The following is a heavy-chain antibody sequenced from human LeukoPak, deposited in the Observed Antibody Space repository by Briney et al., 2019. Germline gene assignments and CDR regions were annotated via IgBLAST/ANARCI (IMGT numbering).Heavy chain of an antibody. CDR1: GFTFSSYG. Sequence: PGRSLRLSCAASGFTFSSYGMHWVRQAPGKGLEWVAVISYDGSNKYCADSVKGRFTISRDNSKNTLYLQMNSLRAEDTAVYYCAKDGFDSGDIVVAPAAYWGQGTLVTVSS. CDR2: ISYDGSNK. V-gene: IGHV3-30*18. CDR3: AKDGFDSGDIVVAPAAY. D-gene: IGHD2-2*01. J-gene: IGHJ4*02.